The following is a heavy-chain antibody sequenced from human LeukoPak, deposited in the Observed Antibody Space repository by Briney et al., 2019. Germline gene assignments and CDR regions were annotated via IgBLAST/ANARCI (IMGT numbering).Heavy chain of an antibody. D-gene: IGHD6-6*01. J-gene: IGHJ4*02. V-gene: IGHV4-38-2*02. Sequence: PSETLSLTCTVSGYSISSGYYWGWIRQPPGKGLEWIGSIYYSGSTYYNPSLKSRVTISVDTSKNQFSLKLSSVTAADTAVYYCARQLVYSSSPGSFDYWGQGTLVTVSS. CDR3: ARQLVYSSSPGSFDY. CDR2: IYYSGST. CDR1: GYSISSGYY.